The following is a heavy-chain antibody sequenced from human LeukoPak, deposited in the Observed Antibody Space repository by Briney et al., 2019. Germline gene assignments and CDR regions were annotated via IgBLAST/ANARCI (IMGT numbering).Heavy chain of an antibody. CDR3: ARDPVYGDYGVRGGMQH. V-gene: IGHV3-48*02. D-gene: IGHD4-17*01. CDR2: ISSSGGTI. Sequence: QPGGSLRLSCAASGFTFSTYSMTWVRQAPGKGLEWVSYISSSGGTIYYADSVKGRFTISRDNAKNSLYLQMNSLRDEDTAVYYCARDPVYGDYGVRGGMQHWGQGTLVTVSS. CDR1: GFTFSTYS. J-gene: IGHJ1*01.